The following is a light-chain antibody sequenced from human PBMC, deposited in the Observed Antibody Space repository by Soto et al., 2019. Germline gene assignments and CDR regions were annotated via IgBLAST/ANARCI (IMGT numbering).Light chain of an antibody. Sequence: QSVLTQPPSVSGAPGQRVTISCTGSSSNIGAGYDVHWYQHLPGAAPKLLIYGSSNRPSGVPDRFSGSRSGTSASLAISGLQAEDESVYYCQSDDLRLSALYVFGAGIEVTVL. CDR2: GSS. V-gene: IGLV1-40*01. J-gene: IGLJ1*01. CDR3: QSDDLRLSALYV. CDR1: SSNIGAGYD.